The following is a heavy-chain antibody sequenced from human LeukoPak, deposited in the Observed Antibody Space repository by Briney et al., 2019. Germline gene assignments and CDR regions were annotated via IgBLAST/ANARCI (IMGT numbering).Heavy chain of an antibody. V-gene: IGHV4-34*01. D-gene: IGHD3-10*01. J-gene: IGHJ4*02. CDR3: ARGMVRGVPGH. Sequence: SETLSLTCAVYGGSFSGYYWSWIRQPPGKGLEWIGEINHSGSTNYNPSLKSRVTISVDTSKNQFSLKLSSVTAADTTVYYCARGMVRGVPGHWGQGTLVTVSS. CDR2: INHSGST. CDR1: GGSFSGYY.